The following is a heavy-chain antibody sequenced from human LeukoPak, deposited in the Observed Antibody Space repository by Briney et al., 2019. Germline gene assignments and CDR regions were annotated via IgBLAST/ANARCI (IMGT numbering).Heavy chain of an antibody. J-gene: IGHJ4*02. CDR1: GGSFSGYY. V-gene: IGHV4-34*01. Sequence: SETLSLTCAVYGGSFSGYYWNWIRQPPGKGLEWIGEINHSGRTKYNPSLRSRVTISVDTSKNQFSLILSSVTAADTAVYYCARGQFQRDYWGQGTLVTVSS. CDR3: ARGQFQRDY. CDR2: INHSGRT. D-gene: IGHD5-24*01.